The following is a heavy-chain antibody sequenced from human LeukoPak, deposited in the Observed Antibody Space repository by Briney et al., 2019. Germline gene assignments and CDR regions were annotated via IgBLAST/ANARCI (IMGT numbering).Heavy chain of an antibody. CDR2: ISSSGSTI. D-gene: IGHD3-22*01. CDR1: GFTFSSYS. V-gene: IGHV3-48*04. J-gene: IGHJ5*02. CDR3: ARDRDAVYYYDSSGYYYTGENWFDP. Sequence: PGGSLRLSCAASGFTFSSYSMNWVRQAPGKGLEWVSYISSSGSTIYYADSVKGRFTISRDNAKNSLYLQMNSLRAEDTAVYYCARDRDAVYYYDSSGYYYTGENWFDPWGQGTLVTVSS.